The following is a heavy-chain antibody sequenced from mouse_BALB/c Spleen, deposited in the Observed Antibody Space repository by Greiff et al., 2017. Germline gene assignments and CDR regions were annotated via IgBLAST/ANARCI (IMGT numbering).Heavy chain of an antibody. J-gene: IGHJ1*01. Sequence: QVQLQQSGAELMKPGASVKISCKATGYTFSSYWIEWVKQRPGHGLEWIGEILPGSGSTNYNEKFKGKATFTADTSSNTAYMQLSSLTSEDSAVYYCAIWLREERYWYFDVWGAGTTVTVSS. D-gene: IGHD2-2*01. CDR2: ILPGSGST. CDR3: AIWLREERYWYFDV. V-gene: IGHV1-9*01. CDR1: GYTFSSYW.